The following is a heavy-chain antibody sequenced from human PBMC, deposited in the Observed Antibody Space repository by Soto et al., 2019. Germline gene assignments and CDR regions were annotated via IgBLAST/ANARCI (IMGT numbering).Heavy chain of an antibody. V-gene: IGHV3-49*03. CDR1: GFTFSDYA. D-gene: IGHD3-22*01. J-gene: IGHJ4*02. Sequence: GGSLTLSCTASGFTFSDYAMSWFRQAPGKGLEWVGFIRSKAYGGTTEYAASVKGRFTISRDDSKSIAYLQMNSLKTEDTAVYYCTSGDNMYYYDSSGYYLPGYWGQGTLVTVS. CDR2: IRSKAYGGTT. CDR3: TSGDNMYYYDSSGYYLPGY.